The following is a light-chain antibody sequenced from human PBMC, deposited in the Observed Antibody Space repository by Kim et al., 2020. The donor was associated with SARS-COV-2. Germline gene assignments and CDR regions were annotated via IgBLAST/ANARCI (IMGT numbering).Light chain of an antibody. J-gene: IGLJ3*02. CDR2: DVT. CDR3: SSYTSSSTWV. CDR1: SSDVGGYNY. V-gene: IGLV2-14*03. Sequence: GQSITISCTGTSSDVGGYNYVSWYQQHPGKAPKLMIYDVTNRPSGLSNRFSGSKSDNTASLTISGLQAEDEADYYCSSYTSSSTWVFGGGTKLTVL.